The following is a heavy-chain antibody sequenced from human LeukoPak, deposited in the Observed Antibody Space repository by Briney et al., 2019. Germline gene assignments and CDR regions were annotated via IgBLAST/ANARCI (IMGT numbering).Heavy chain of an antibody. Sequence: ASVKVSCKVSGYTLTELSMHWVRQAPGEGLEWMGIINPSGGSTSYAQKFQGRVTITADKSTSTVYMELSSLRSEDTAVYYCARFAVHRRIAVDGQFGLDYWGQGTLVTVSS. CDR2: INPSGGST. CDR1: GYTLTELS. J-gene: IGHJ4*02. CDR3: ARFAVHRRIAVDGQFGLDY. V-gene: IGHV1-46*01. D-gene: IGHD6-19*01.